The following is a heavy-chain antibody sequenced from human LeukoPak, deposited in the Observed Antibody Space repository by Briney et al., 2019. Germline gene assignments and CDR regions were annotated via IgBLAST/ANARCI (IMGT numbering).Heavy chain of an antibody. CDR1: GYTFTEHF. CDR2: IHPASANT. Sequence: GASVKVSCKASGYTFTEHFIHWVRQAPGQGLQYMGWIHPASANTVYPQMFHGRVTLTRDTPATTTYMELSGLRSDDTAVYYCARDLRPANLWGQGTLVTVSS. CDR3: ARDLRPANL. D-gene: IGHD1-7*01. V-gene: IGHV1-2*02. J-gene: IGHJ4*02.